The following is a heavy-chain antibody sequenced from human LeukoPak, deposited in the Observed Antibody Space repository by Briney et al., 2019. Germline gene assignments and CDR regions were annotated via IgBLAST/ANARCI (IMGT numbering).Heavy chain of an antibody. D-gene: IGHD2-2*02. J-gene: IGHJ3*02. CDR1: GFTFSSYW. CDR2: IKQDGSEK. Sequence: GGSLRLSCAASGFTFSSYWMSWVRQAPGKGLEWVASIKQDGSEKYYVDSVKGRFIISRDNAKNSLYLQMNSLRAEDTAVYYCARDGLLYGHDAFDIWGQGTMVTVSS. V-gene: IGHV3-7*01. CDR3: ARDGLLYGHDAFDI.